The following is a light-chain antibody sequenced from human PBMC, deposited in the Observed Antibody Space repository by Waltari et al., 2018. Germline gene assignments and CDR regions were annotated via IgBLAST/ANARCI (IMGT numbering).Light chain of an antibody. V-gene: IGLV2-14*01. CDR1: SSDVVGYAF. CDR2: EVT. Sequence: QSALTPPASVSGSPGPSLTISCTGTSSDVVGYAFVSWHQHLPGKAPKLMIYEVTNRPSGVSNRFSGSKSGNTASLTISGLQAEDEADYYCSSYRSNSTVVFGGGTKLTVL. J-gene: IGLJ2*01. CDR3: SSYRSNSTVV.